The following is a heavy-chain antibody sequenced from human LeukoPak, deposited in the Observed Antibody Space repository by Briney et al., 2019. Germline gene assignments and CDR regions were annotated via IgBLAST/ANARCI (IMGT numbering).Heavy chain of an antibody. D-gene: IGHD1-14*01. Sequence: PVGSLRLSCAASGFTFCGYIMYWGRQAPGKRLEWVSYICPISSTIYYADSVRGRFTISTDNAKNSLYLQMKSLRDEDTAVCYFARRKDSDDWGQGTLVTVSA. CDR3: ARRKDSDD. CDR2: ICPISSTI. CDR1: GFTFCGYI. V-gene: IGHV3-48*02. J-gene: IGHJ4*02.